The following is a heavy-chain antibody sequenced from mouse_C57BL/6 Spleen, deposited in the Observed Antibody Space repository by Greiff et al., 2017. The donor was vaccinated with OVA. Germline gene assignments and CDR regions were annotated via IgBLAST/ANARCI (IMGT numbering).Heavy chain of an antibody. CDR1: GYSITSGYY. CDR2: ISYDGSN. CDR3: ARGIYYYGSGYFDY. D-gene: IGHD1-1*01. Sequence: ESGPGLVKPSQSLSLTCSVTGYSITSGYYWNWIRQFPGNKLEWMGYISYDGSNNYNPSLENRISITRDTSKNQLFLKLNSVTTEDTATYYCARGIYYYGSGYFDYWGQGTTLTVSS. V-gene: IGHV3-6*01. J-gene: IGHJ2*01.